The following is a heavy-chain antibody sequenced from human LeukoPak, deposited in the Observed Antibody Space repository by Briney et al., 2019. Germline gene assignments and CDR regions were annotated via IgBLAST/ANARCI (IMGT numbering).Heavy chain of an antibody. V-gene: IGHV4-34*01. CDR3: ARGVRGIQLWPTGAYYFDY. J-gene: IGHJ4*02. CDR1: GVSFSGYY. Sequence: SETLSLTCAVYGVSFSGYYWSWIRQPPGKGLEWIWEINHSGSTNYNPSLKSRVTISVDTSKNQFSLKLSSVTAADTAVYYCARGVRGIQLWPTGAYYFDYWGQGTLVTVSS. D-gene: IGHD5-18*01. CDR2: INHSGST.